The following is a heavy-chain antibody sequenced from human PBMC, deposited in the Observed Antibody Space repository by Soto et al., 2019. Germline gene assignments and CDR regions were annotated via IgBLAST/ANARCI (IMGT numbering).Heavy chain of an antibody. CDR3: ARQTWTAVSFFDRFPGLYFDH. J-gene: IGHJ4*02. Sequence: QLQLQESGPGLVRPSETLSLTCTVSGGSISSRSYYWGWIRQPPGKGLEWIGSISYSGTTYQNPSLKSRVTISVDTSKKQFFLNLTSATAADTAVYYCARQTWTAVSFFDRFPGLYFDHWGQGNLVTVSS. D-gene: IGHD3-9*01. CDR2: ISYSGTT. CDR1: GGSISSRSYY. V-gene: IGHV4-39*01.